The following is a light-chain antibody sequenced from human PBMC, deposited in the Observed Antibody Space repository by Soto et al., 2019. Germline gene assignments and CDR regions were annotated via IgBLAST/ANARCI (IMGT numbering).Light chain of an antibody. CDR1: EIITTRF. Sequence: EIVLTQSPGTLSLSPGERATLSCRASEIITTRFIAWYQQKRGQAPRLVIWGASRRATGIPDRFSGSGSGTDFTLTVSRLGPEDFAAYYGQQYSVSPWTFGQGTRVEIK. V-gene: IGKV3-20*01. CDR3: QQYSVSPWT. CDR2: GAS. J-gene: IGKJ1*01.